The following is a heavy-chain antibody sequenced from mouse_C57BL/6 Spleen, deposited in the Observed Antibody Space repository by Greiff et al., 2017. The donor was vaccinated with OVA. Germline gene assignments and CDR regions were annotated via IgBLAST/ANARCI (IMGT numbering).Heavy chain of an antibody. CDR1: GFTFSSYA. Sequence: EVKLVDSGGGLVKPGGSLKLSCAASGFTFSSYAMSWVRQTPEKRLEWVATISDGGSYTYYPDNVKGRFTISRDNAKNNPYLQMSHLKSEDTAMYYCARDRLYDGNYGGFFDYWGQGTTLTVSS. V-gene: IGHV5-4*01. D-gene: IGHD2-1*01. CDR3: ARDRLYDGNYGGFFDY. J-gene: IGHJ2*01. CDR2: ISDGGSYT.